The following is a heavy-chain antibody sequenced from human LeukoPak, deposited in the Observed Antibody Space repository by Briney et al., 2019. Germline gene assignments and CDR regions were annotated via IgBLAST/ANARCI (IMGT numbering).Heavy chain of an antibody. J-gene: IGHJ4*02. Sequence: ASVTVSCKASGYSVTTYGIAWVRQASGRGLEWMGWISFYNGNTKYAQKYQGRVTMTTDTSTSTAYMELRSLRSDDTAVYYCARGVSARWVDYWGQGTLVTVSS. CDR1: GYSVTTYG. CDR3: ARGVSARWVDY. V-gene: IGHV1-18*01. CDR2: ISFYNGNT. D-gene: IGHD4/OR15-4a*01.